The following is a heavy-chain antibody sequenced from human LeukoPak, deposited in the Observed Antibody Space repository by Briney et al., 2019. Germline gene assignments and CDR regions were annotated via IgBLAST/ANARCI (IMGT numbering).Heavy chain of an antibody. J-gene: IGHJ4*02. Sequence: TGGSLRLSCAAPGFTFSSYAMSWVRQAPGKGLEWVSAISGSGGSTYYADSVKGRFTISRDNSKNTLYLQMNSLRAEDTAVYYCAKDRRAAAAHFDYWGRGTLVTVSS. CDR2: ISGSGGST. V-gene: IGHV3-23*01. CDR3: AKDRRAAAAHFDY. CDR1: GFTFSSYA. D-gene: IGHD6-25*01.